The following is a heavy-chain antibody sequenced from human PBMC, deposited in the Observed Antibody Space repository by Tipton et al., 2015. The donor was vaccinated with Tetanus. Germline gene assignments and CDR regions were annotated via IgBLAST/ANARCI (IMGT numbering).Heavy chain of an antibody. Sequence: TLSLTCTVSGGSISSYYWSWIRQPPGKGLEWIGYIYYSGSTNYNPSLKSRVTISVDTSKNQFSLKLSSVTAADTAVYYCARVGLVMAAHRRNWFDPWGQGTLVTVSS. CDR2: IYYSGST. CDR3: ARVGLVMAAHRRNWFDP. J-gene: IGHJ5*02. CDR1: GGSISSYY. D-gene: IGHD6-6*01. V-gene: IGHV4-59*01.